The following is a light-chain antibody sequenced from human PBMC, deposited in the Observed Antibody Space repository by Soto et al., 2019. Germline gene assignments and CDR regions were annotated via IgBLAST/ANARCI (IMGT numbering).Light chain of an antibody. CDR2: SDT. Sequence: QYVLTQPPSVSGAPGQGVAISCTGTSSNLGAGHNVHWYQQLPGTVPKLLIYSDTNRPSGVPDRFSASKSGTSAVLAITGLQAEDEADYFCQSYDNSLNGVVFGGGTKLTVL. J-gene: IGLJ3*02. V-gene: IGLV1-40*01. CDR1: SSNLGAGHN. CDR3: QSYDNSLNGVV.